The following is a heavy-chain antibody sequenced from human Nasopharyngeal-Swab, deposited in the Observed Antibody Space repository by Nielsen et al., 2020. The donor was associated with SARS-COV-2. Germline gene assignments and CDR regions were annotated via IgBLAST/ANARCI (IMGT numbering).Heavy chain of an antibody. D-gene: IGHD6-19*01. CDR3: AKGLYSSGWYVPPDAFDI. J-gene: IGHJ3*02. CDR2: ISGSGGST. CDR1: GFTFSSYA. V-gene: IGHV3-23*01. Sequence: GESLKISCAASGFTFSSYAMSWVRQAPGKGLEWVSAISGSGGSTYYADSVKGRSTISRDNSKNTLYLQMNSLRAEDTAVYYCAKGLYSSGWYVPPDAFDIWGQGTMVTVSS.